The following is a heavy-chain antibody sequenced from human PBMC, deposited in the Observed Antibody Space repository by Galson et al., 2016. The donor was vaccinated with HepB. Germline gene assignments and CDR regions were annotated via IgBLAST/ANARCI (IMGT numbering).Heavy chain of an antibody. D-gene: IGHD3-16*01. CDR1: GFTFSSNW. CDR2: IKQDGSEK. CDR3: VREGGRGGGSP. J-gene: IGHJ5*02. V-gene: IGHV3-7*03. Sequence: SLRLSCAASGFTFSSNWMGWVRQPPGKGLEWVANIKQDGSEKNYVDSVKGRFTISRDNAKNSLYLQMNSLRAEDTAVYYCVREGGRGGGSPWGQGTLVTVSS.